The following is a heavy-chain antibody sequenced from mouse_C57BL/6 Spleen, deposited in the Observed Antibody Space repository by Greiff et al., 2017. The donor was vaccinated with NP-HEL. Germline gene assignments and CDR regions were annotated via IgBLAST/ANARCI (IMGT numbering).Heavy chain of an antibody. D-gene: IGHD1-1*01. V-gene: IGHV1-64*01. Sequence: QVQLQQPGAELVKPGASVKLSCKASGYTFTSYWMHWVKQRPGQGLEWIGMIHPNSGSTNYNEKFKSKATLTVDKSSSTAYMQLSSLTSEDSAVYYCARYGGTAWFAYWGQGTLVTVSA. J-gene: IGHJ3*01. CDR1: GYTFTSYW. CDR3: ARYGGTAWFAY. CDR2: IHPNSGST.